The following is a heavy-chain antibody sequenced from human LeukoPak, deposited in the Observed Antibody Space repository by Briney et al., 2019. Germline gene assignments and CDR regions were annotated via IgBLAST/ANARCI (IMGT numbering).Heavy chain of an antibody. CDR3: ASLRERSYYARGFDY. CDR2: IIDTGST. D-gene: IGHD1-26*01. CDR1: GDSIRTYY. Sequence: PSETLSLTCSVSGDSIRTYYWSWIRQPPGKGLEWIGYIIDTGSTNYKPSLKTRLTMSVDVSKNQISLKLSSVTAADTAVYHCASLRERSYYARGFDYWGRGTLVTVSS. J-gene: IGHJ4*02. V-gene: IGHV4-59*08.